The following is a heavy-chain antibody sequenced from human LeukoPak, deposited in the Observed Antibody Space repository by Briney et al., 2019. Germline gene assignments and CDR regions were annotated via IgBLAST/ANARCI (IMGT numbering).Heavy chain of an antibody. V-gene: IGHV3-21*01. D-gene: IGHD6-19*01. CDR1: GFTFSSYS. J-gene: IGHJ4*02. Sequence: GGSLRLSCAASGFTFSSYSMNWVRQAPGKGLEWVSSISSSSSYIYYADSVKGRFTISRDNARNSLYLQMNSLRAEDTAVYYCARLNSGWGFDYWGQGTLVTVSS. CDR3: ARLNSGWGFDY. CDR2: ISSSSSYI.